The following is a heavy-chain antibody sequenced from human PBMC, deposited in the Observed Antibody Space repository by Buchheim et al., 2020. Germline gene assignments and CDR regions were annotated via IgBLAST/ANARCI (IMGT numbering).Heavy chain of an antibody. CDR3: ARELVVASAEYFDY. CDR2: IKEDGREK. V-gene: IGHV3-7*01. D-gene: IGHD2-8*02. CDR1: GFTFNNFW. Sequence: EVQLVESGGGLVQPGGSLRLSCAAPGFTFNNFWMSWVRQAPGKGPEWVANIKEDGREKYYPDSVRGRFTISRDKTKNSLYLQMNSLRAEDTAVYYCARELVVASAEYFDYWGLGTL. J-gene: IGHJ4*02.